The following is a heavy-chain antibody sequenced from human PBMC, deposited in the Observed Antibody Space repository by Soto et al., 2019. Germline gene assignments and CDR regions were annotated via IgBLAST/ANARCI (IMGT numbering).Heavy chain of an antibody. V-gene: IGHV3-48*02. CDR2: ISSSSSTT. J-gene: IGHJ4*02. Sequence: EVQLVESGGGLVQPGGSKRLSCIASGLTFSSFSMNWVRQAPGKGLEWVAYISSSSSTTYYADSVKGRFTISRDNAKNSLYLQMNSLRDEDTAVYYCALGFFGTIVVAGRGDYWGQGTLVTVSS. CDR3: ALGFFGTIVVAGRGDY. D-gene: IGHD6-19*01. CDR1: GLTFSSFS.